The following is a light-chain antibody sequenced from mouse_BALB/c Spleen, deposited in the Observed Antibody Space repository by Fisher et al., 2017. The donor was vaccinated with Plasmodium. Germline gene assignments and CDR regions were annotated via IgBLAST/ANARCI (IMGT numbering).Light chain of an antibody. CDR2: LVS. CDR1: QGLLNSDGKTY. J-gene: IGKJ5*01. CDR3: SQSTHLPLT. Sequence: DIVMTQSTLTLSVTIGQPASISCKTSQGLLNSDGKTYLSWLFQRPGQSPKRLIYLVSKLDSGVPDRFTGSGSGTDFTLKISRVEAEDLGVYFCSQSTHLPLTFGAGTRLELK. V-gene: IGKV1-135*01.